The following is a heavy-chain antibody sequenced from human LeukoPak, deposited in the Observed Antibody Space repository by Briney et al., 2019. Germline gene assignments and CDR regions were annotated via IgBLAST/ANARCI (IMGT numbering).Heavy chain of an antibody. Sequence: PGRSLRLSCAASGFTVSSNYMSWVRQAPGKGLEWVSVIYSGGSTYYADSVKGRFTISRDNSKNTLYLQMNSLRAEDTAVYYCAGTAAGTRWFDPWGQGTLVTVSS. D-gene: IGHD6-13*01. CDR1: GFTVSSNY. J-gene: IGHJ5*02. V-gene: IGHV3-66*02. CDR3: AGTAAGTRWFDP. CDR2: IYSGGST.